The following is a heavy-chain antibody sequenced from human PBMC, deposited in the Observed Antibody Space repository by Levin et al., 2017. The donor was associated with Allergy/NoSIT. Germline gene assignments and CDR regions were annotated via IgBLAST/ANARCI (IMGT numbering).Heavy chain of an antibody. CDR3: AKDSTSRIAVRLYYFDY. CDR2: ISGSGGST. D-gene: IGHD6-19*01. CDR1: GFTFSSYA. V-gene: IGHV3-23*01. J-gene: IGHJ4*02. Sequence: HPGGSLRLSCAASGFTFSSYAMSWVRQAPGKGLEWVSAISGSGGSTYYADSVKGLFTISRDNSKNTLYLQMNSLRAEDTAVYYCAKDSTSRIAVRLYYFDYWGQGTLVTVSS.